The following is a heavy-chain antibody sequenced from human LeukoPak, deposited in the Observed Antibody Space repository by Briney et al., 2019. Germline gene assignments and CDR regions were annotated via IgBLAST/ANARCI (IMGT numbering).Heavy chain of an antibody. J-gene: IGHJ4*02. CDR1: GYTFTSYG. D-gene: IGHD3-10*01. CDR3: TTVAPPYYYFDY. CDR2: ISAYNGNT. Sequence: HWASVKVSCKASGYTFTSYGISWVRQAPGQGLEWMGWISAYNGNTNYAQKLQGRVTMTTDTSTSTAYMELRSLRSDDTAVYYCTTVAPPYYYFDYWGQGTLVTVSP. V-gene: IGHV1-18*01.